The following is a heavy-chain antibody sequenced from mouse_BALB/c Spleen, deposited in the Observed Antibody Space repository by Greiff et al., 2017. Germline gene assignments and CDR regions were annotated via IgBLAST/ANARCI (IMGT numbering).Heavy chain of an antibody. Sequence: EVQLVESGGGLVKPGGSLKLSCAASGFTFSSYTMSWVRQTPEKRLEWVATISSGGSYTYYPDSVKGRFTISRDNAKNTLYLQMSSLKSEDTAMYYCTRDSVNYGAMDYWGQGTSVTVSS. V-gene: IGHV5-6-4*01. CDR1: GFTFSSYT. D-gene: IGHD1-1*01. J-gene: IGHJ4*01. CDR3: TRDSVNYGAMDY. CDR2: ISSGGSYT.